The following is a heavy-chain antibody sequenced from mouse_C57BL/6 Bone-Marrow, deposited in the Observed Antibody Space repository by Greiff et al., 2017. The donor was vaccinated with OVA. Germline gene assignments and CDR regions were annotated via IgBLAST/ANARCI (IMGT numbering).Heavy chain of an antibody. D-gene: IGHD2-3*01. CDR1: GYTFTSYG. CDR2: IYTGNGYT. Sequence: VHVKQSGAELVRPGSSVKMSCKTSGYTFTSYGINWVKQRPGQGLEWIGYIYTGNGYTEYNEKFKGKATLTSDTSSSTAYMQLSSLTSEDSAIYFCAREKSYDYRYFDVWGKGTTVTVSS. CDR3: AREKSYDYRYFDV. V-gene: IGHV1-58*01. J-gene: IGHJ1*03.